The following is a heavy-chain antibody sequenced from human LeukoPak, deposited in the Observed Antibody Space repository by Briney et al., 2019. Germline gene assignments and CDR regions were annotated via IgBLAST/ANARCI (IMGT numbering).Heavy chain of an antibody. D-gene: IGHD2-15*01. CDR3: AKDSPYCSGGSCSYYFDY. CDR1: GFTFSSHG. V-gene: IGHV3-30*18. CDR2: ISFDRTNT. J-gene: IGHJ4*02. Sequence: GGSLRLSCAASGFTFSSHGMHWVRQAPGKGLEWVAVISFDRTNTFYTDSVKGRFTISRDNSKNTLYLQMNSLRAEDTAVYYCAKDSPYCSGGSCSYYFDYWGQGTLVTVSS.